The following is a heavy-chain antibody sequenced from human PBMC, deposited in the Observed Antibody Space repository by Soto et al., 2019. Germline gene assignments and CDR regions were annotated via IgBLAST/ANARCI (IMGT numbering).Heavy chain of an antibody. CDR2: ISGTGATS. J-gene: IGHJ6*02. V-gene: IGHV3-23*01. CDR1: GFDSTEYS. D-gene: IGHD1-20*01. CDR3: VSDTLTPWRYYGLEI. Sequence: KLLQSGGGFVQPGGSLGLSCAASGFDSTEYSLSWVRQAPGKGLEWVSGISGTGATSYYADSVKGRFSISRDKSKNTVALLMNSLRADDTDVYLCVSDTLTPWRYYGLEIWCQGTTVTVS.